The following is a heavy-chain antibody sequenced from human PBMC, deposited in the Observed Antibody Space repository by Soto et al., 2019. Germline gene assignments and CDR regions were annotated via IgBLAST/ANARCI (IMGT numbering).Heavy chain of an antibody. CDR2: ISRCGGST. Sequence: PGGSLRLSCEASGFNFKKFAMGWVRQAPGEGLEWVSGISRCGGSTFYADSVKGRFSLARDDSKNTLSLQLNSLRVEDTAHYYCAKADGEQWLIPHLDNWGQGTQVTVSS. CDR1: GFNFKKFA. D-gene: IGHD6-19*01. V-gene: IGHV3-23*01. J-gene: IGHJ1*01. CDR3: AKADGEQWLIPHLDN.